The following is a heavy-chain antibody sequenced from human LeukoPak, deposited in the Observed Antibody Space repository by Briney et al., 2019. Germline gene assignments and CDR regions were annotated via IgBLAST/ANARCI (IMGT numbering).Heavy chain of an antibody. CDR1: GFTFSSYS. D-gene: IGHD6-19*01. Sequence: SGGSLRLSCAASGFTFSSYSMNWVRQAPGKGLEWVSSISSSSSYIYYADSVKGRFTISRDNAKNSLYLQMNSLRAEDTAVYYCARDTREPGYSSGWYWFDPWGQGTLVTVSS. J-gene: IGHJ5*02. CDR2: ISSSSSYI. CDR3: ARDTREPGYSSGWYWFDP. V-gene: IGHV3-21*01.